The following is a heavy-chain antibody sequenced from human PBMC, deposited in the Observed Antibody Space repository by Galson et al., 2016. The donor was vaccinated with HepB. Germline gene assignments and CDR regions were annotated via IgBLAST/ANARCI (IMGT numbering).Heavy chain of an antibody. D-gene: IGHD3-9*01. CDR3: ARHDYDISAGYYSRGYYYGMDV. J-gene: IGHJ6*02. CDR1: GGSISSTNYY. CDR2: IYYSGST. V-gene: IGHV4-39*01. Sequence: SETLSLTCTVSGGSISSTNYYWGWIRRPPGRGLEWIGSIYYSGSTYYNPSLRSRITISVDTSKNQFSLKLTSVTAEDTAVYYCARHDYDISAGYYSRGYYYGMDVWGQGSTVIVSS.